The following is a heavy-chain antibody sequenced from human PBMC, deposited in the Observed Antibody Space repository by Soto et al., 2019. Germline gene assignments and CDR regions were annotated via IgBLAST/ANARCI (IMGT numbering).Heavy chain of an antibody. V-gene: IGHV1-69*13. CDR3: ASVGAYFGEFEYFDY. CDR1: GDTFTTYD. D-gene: IGHD3-10*01. CDR2: IIPIFGTA. Sequence: SVKVSCKASGDTFTTYDINWVRQATGHGLEWMGGIIPIFGTANYAQKFQGRVTITADESTSTAYMELSSLRPEDTAVYYCASVGAYFGEFEYFDYWGQGTPVNSPQ. J-gene: IGHJ4*02.